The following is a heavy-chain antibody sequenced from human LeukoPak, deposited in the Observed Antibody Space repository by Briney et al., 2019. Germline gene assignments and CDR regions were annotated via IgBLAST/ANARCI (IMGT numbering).Heavy chain of an antibody. CDR3: ARLQVVPTTHFNY. CDR2: IYTSGS. Sequence: SETLSLTCTVSGGSLSRYYWSWIRQPAGRGLEWIGRIYTSGSNYNPSLKSRVTMSVDTSKNQFSLKMSSVTAADTAVYYCARLQVVPTTHFNYWGQGTLVTVSS. D-gene: IGHD1-26*01. V-gene: IGHV4-4*07. CDR1: GGSLSRYY. J-gene: IGHJ4*02.